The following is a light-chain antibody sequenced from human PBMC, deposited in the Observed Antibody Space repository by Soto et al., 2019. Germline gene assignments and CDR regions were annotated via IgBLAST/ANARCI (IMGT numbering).Light chain of an antibody. CDR2: AAS. J-gene: IGKJ5*01. V-gene: IGKV1-39*01. CDR1: QSISSY. Sequence: DIQMTQSPSSLSATVGDRVTITCRASQSISSYLNWYQQKPGKAPKLLIYAASSLQSGVPSRFSGSGSGTDFTLTISSLQPEDFATYYCQQSYSTPPTFGQGRLLEVK. CDR3: QQSYSTPPT.